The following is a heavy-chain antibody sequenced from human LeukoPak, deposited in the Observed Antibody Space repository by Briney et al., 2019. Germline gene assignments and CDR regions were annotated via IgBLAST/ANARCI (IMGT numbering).Heavy chain of an antibody. CDR3: ARDWDDYGDYSFYY. V-gene: IGHV1-46*01. Sequence: ASVKVSCKASGYTFTIYYMHWVRQAPGQGLEWLGIFNPSGDTTSYAQKFQGRVTMTRDTSTSTFYMELSSLRSDDTAVYYCARDWDDYGDYSFYYWGQGTLVTVSS. D-gene: IGHD4-17*01. CDR2: FNPSGDTT. J-gene: IGHJ4*02. CDR1: GYTFTIYY.